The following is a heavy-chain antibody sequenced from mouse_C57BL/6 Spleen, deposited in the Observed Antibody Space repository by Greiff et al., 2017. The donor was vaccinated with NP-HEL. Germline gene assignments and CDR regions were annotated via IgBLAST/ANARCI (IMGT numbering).Heavy chain of an antibody. CDR3: TTGVRGGAWFAD. J-gene: IGHJ3*01. V-gene: IGHV14-4*01. Sequence: VQLQPSGAELVRPGASVKLSCTASGFNIKDDYMHWVKQRPEQGLEWIGWIDPENGDTEYASKFKGKDTITADTSSNTAYLQLSSLTSEDTAVYYCTTGVRGGAWFADWGQGTLVTVSA. CDR1: GFNIKDDY. CDR2: IDPENGDT.